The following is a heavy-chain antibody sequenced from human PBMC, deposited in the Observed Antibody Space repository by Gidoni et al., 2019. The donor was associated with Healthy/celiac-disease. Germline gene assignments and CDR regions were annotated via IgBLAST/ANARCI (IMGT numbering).Heavy chain of an antibody. D-gene: IGHD2-2*01. V-gene: IGHV3-30-3*01. J-gene: IGHJ3*02. CDR2: ISYDGSNK. CDR3: AREVGDCSSTSCYSDAFDI. CDR1: GFTFSSYA. Sequence: QVQLVVSGGGVVQPGRSLRLSCAASGFTFSSYAMHWVRQAPGKGLEWVAVISYDGSNKYYADSVKGRFTISRDNSKNTLYLQMNSLRAEDTAVYYCAREVGDCSSTSCYSDAFDIWGQGTMVTVSS.